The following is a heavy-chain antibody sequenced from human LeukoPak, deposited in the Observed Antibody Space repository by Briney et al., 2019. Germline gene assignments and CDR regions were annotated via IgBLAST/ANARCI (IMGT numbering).Heavy chain of an antibody. J-gene: IGHJ3*02. CDR3: ASPLQMDDAFDI. D-gene: IGHD5-24*01. V-gene: IGHV4-28*01. CDR2: IYYSGST. CDR1: GYSISSSNW. Sequence: SDTLSLTCAVSGYSISSSNWWGWIRQPPGKGLEWIGYIYYSGSTYYNPSLKSRLTISVDTSKNQFSLKLSSVTAADTAVYYCASPLQMDDAFDIWGQGTMVTVSS.